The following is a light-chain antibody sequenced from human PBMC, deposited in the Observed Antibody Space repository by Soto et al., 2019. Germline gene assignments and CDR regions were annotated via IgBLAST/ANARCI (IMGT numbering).Light chain of an antibody. CDR1: QSVSSNF. CDR2: GVS. J-gene: IGKJ2*01. Sequence: EIVLTQSPDTLSLSPGERATLSCRASQSVSSNFFPWYQQKPGQAPRLLIHGVSSRATGTPDRFSGSGSETDFTLTISRLEPEDFAIYYCQQYGASPRTFGQGTKLEIK. V-gene: IGKV3-20*01. CDR3: QQYGASPRT.